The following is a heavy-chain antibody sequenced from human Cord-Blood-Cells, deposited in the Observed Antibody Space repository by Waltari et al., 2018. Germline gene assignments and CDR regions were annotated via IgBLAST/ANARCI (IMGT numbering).Heavy chain of an antibody. Sequence: QVQLVQSGAEVKKPGASVKVSCKASGYTFTGYYMHWVRQAPGQGLEWMGWINPNSGGTNYAQKFQGRVTMTRDTSISTAYMELSRLRSDDTAVYYCARDPSASSGWYDYMDVWGKGTTVTVSS. CDR3: ARDPSASSGWYDYMDV. V-gene: IGHV1-2*02. J-gene: IGHJ6*03. D-gene: IGHD6-19*01. CDR2: INPNSGGT. CDR1: GYTFTGYY.